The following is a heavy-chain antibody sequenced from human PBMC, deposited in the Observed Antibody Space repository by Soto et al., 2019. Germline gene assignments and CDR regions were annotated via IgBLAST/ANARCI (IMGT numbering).Heavy chain of an antibody. CDR3: ARDTGDGTFDF. CDR2: INAGYGNT. V-gene: IGHV1-3*01. D-gene: IGHD7-27*01. J-gene: IGHJ4*02. Sequence: QVHLVQSGAEVRKTGASVKVSCKTSGYTFSSYAMHWVRHSPGQRLEWMGWINAGYGNTKSSQKFQDRVTISRDTSASTAYMELTSLRSEDTAVYYCARDTGDGTFDFWGQRTLVTVSS. CDR1: GYTFSSYA.